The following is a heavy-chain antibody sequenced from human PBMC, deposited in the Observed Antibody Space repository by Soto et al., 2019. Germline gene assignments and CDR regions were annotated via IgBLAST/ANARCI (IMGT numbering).Heavy chain of an antibody. J-gene: IGHJ4*02. D-gene: IGHD2-8*01. CDR3: AKNQHAMAHDY. CDR2: IGSSGAST. V-gene: IGHV3-23*01. CDR1: GFTFSNYA. Sequence: PGGSLRLSCAASGFTFSNYAMSWVRQAPGKELEWVSTIGSSGASTDYADSVKGRFTISRDNSQSTLNLQMNSLRAEDTAIYYCAKNQHAMAHDYWGPGTLVTVSS.